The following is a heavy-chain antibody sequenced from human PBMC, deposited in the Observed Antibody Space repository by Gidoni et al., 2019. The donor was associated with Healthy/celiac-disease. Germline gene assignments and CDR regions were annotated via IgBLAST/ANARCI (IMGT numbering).Heavy chain of an antibody. CDR3: ARDRPWRGSYRLADAFDI. Sequence: EVQLVESGGGLVQPGGSLRLSCAASGFPFSSYWMSWVRQAPGKGLEWVANIKQDGSEKYYVDSVKGRFTISRDNAKNSLYLQMNSLRAEDTAVYYCARDRPWRGSYRLADAFDIWGQGTMVTVSS. CDR2: IKQDGSEK. D-gene: IGHD3-16*02. J-gene: IGHJ3*02. CDR1: GFPFSSYW. V-gene: IGHV3-7*01.